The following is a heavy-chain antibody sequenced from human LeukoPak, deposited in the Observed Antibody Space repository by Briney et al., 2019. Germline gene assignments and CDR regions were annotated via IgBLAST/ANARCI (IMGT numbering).Heavy chain of an antibody. Sequence: PSETLSLTCTVSGGSISSYYWSWIRQPPGKGLEWIGYIYYSGSTNYNPSLKSRVTISVDTSKNQFSLKLSSVTAADTAVYYCASLYGSGNRRNYYYYGMDVWGQGTTVTVSS. J-gene: IGHJ6*02. CDR3: ASLYGSGNRRNYYYYGMDV. CDR1: GGSISSYY. CDR2: IYYSGST. D-gene: IGHD3-10*01. V-gene: IGHV4-59*08.